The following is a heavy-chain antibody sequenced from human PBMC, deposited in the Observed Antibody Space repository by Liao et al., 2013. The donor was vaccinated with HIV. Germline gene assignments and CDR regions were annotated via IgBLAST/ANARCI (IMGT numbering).Heavy chain of an antibody. CDR1: GGSISSAGYS. CDR2: IYTSGST. CDR3: ARGRGYTYGRRFDV. J-gene: IGHJ3*01. V-gene: IGHV4-61*02. D-gene: IGHD5-18*01. Sequence: QVQLQESGPGLVKPSETLSLTCTVSGGSISSAGYSWSWIRQPAGKGLEWIGRIYTSGSTNYNPSLKSRVTISVDTSKNQFSLKLSSVTAADTAVYYCARGRGYTYGRRFDVWGQGTMVIVSS.